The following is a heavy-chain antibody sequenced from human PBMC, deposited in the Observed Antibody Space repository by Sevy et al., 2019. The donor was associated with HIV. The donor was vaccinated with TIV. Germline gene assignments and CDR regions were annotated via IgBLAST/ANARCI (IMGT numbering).Heavy chain of an antibody. Sequence: GGSLRLSCRASGFTFDDYTMSWVRQAPGKGLEWVAFIRSKAYGGTTEYAASVKGRFTISRNESKSIANLQMHSLKTEDTAVYYCTRVEGAADWGMDVWGQGTTVTVSS. J-gene: IGHJ6*02. V-gene: IGHV3-49*04. CDR3: TRVEGAADWGMDV. CDR1: GFTFDDYT. D-gene: IGHD1-26*01. CDR2: IRSKAYGGTT.